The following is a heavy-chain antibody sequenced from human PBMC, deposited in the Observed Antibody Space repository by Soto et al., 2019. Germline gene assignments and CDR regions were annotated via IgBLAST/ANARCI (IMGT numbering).Heavy chain of an antibody. D-gene: IGHD5-18*01. Sequence: PGGSLRLSCAASGFTFSSYSMNWVRQAPGKGLEWVSSISSSSSYIYYADSVKGRFTISRDNAKNSLYLQMNSLRAEDTAVYYCAREEQIQLWLGWFDPWGQGTLVTVSS. CDR2: ISSSSSYI. V-gene: IGHV3-21*01. CDR1: GFTFSSYS. CDR3: AREEQIQLWLGWFDP. J-gene: IGHJ5*02.